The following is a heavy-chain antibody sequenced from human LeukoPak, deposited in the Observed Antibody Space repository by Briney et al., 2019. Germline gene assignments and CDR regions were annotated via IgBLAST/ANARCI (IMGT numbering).Heavy chain of an antibody. J-gene: IGHJ4*02. CDR3: ARDLSDYGDYTDY. CDR1: GFTFSSYG. V-gene: IGHV3-33*01. Sequence: GGSLRLSCAAAGFTFSSYGMHWVRQAPGKGLEWVAVIWYDGSNKYYADSVKGRFTIYRDNSKNTLYLQMNSLRAKDTAVYYCARDLSDYGDYTDYWVQGTLVTVSS. D-gene: IGHD4-17*01. CDR2: IWYDGSNK.